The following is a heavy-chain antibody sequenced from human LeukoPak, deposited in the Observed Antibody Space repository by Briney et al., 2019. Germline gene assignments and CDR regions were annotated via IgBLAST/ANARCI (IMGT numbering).Heavy chain of an antibody. J-gene: IGHJ6*01. Sequence: AASVRVSCVASGYTFTGYYMHWVRQAPGEGLEWMGWINPNSGGTNYAQKFQGRVPMTRDTSLSTAYMELSRLRSDDTAVYCCVGKALTCYYYGMDVWRQGTTVPVSS. CDR1: GYTFTGYY. D-gene: IGHD4-23*01. CDR3: VGKALTCYYYGMDV. V-gene: IGHV1-2*02. CDR2: INPNSGGT.